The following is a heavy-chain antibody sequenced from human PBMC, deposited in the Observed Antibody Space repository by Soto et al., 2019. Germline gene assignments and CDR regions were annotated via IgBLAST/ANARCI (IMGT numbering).Heavy chain of an antibody. CDR1: GYSFTGYW. D-gene: IGHD6-25*01. Sequence: GESLKISCKGSGYSFTGYWISCVRQMPWKGLEWMGMIDPSDSYTNYSPSFQGHVTISADKSTITAYLQWSSLKASDTAMYYCARVYPAAPYYYYGMDVWGQGTTVTVSS. CDR2: IDPSDSYT. V-gene: IGHV5-10-1*01. J-gene: IGHJ6*02. CDR3: ARVYPAAPYYYYGMDV.